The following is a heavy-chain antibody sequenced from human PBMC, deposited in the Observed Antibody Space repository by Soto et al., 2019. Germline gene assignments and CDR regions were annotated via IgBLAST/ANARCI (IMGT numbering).Heavy chain of an antibody. CDR2: IYYSGST. CDR3: ARGDDYSNYAIDY. V-gene: IGHV4-30-4*01. D-gene: IGHD4-4*01. J-gene: IGHJ4*02. CDR1: GGSISSGDYY. Sequence: NPSETLSLTCTVSGGSISSGDYYWSWIRQPPGKGLEWIGYIYYSGSTYYNPSLKSRVTISVDTSKNQFSLKLSSVTAADTAVYYCARGDDYSNYAIDYWGQGTLVTVSS.